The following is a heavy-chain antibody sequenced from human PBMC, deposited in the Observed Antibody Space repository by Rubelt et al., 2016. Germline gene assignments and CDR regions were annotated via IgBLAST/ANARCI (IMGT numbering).Heavy chain of an antibody. Sequence: QAPGKGLEWVSGLSGSGDTTYYADSVKGRFTISRDNSKNTLYLQMNSLRAEDTAVYYCAKNDYGDYAGSFDYWGQGTLVTVTS. CDR2: LSGSGDTT. J-gene: IGHJ4*02. V-gene: IGHV3-23*01. CDR3: AKNDYGDYAGSFDY. D-gene: IGHD4-17*01.